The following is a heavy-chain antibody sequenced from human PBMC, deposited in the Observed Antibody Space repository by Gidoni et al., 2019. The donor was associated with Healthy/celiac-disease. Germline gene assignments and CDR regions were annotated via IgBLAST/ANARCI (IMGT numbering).Heavy chain of an antibody. V-gene: IGHV3-30*18. CDR1: GFIFSSSG. Sequence: QVQLLESGGGVVQPGRSLRLSCAAPGFIFSSSGMHSARQAPGKGLEWLAVISDDGSNKYYADSVKGRFTISRDNSKNTLYLQMNSLRAEDTAVYYCAKDRDIVVVPAAIGDAFDIWGQGTMVTVSS. D-gene: IGHD2-2*02. CDR3: AKDRDIVVVPAAIGDAFDI. CDR2: ISDDGSNK. J-gene: IGHJ3*02.